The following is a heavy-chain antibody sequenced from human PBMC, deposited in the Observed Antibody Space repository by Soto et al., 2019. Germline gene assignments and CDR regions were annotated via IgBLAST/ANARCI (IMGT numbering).Heavy chain of an antibody. CDR1: GGTFSSYA. CDR3: ARGGPYGDYARAWFDP. Sequence: QVQLVQSGAEVKKPGSSAKVSCKASGGTFSSYAISWVRQAPGQGLEWMGGIIPIFGTANYAQKFQGRVTITADESTSTAYMELSSLRSEDTAVYYCARGGPYGDYARAWFDPWGQGTLVTVSS. D-gene: IGHD4-17*01. CDR2: IIPIFGTA. V-gene: IGHV1-69*01. J-gene: IGHJ5*02.